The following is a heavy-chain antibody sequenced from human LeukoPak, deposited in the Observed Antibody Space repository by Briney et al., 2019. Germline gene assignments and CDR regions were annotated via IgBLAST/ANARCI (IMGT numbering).Heavy chain of an antibody. CDR2: INHSGST. D-gene: IGHD4-17*01. CDR3: ARISELMTTVTYFDY. V-gene: IGHV4-34*01. J-gene: IGHJ4*02. CDR1: GGAFSGYY. Sequence: SETLSLTRAVYGGAFSGYYWSWIRQPPGKGLEWIGEINHSGSTNYNPSLKSRVTISVDTSKNQFSLKLSSVTAADTAVYYCARISELMTTVTYFDYWGQGTLVTVSS.